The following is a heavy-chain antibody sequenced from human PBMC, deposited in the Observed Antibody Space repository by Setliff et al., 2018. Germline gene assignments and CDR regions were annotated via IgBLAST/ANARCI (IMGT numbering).Heavy chain of an antibody. CDR3: ARGHLGELPHFDY. Sequence: SLTCTVSGGSMTSYYWSWIRQPAGKGLEWIGRICSSENTIGRICRGSNTHYNPSLQSRVTISVDTSKNQFSLKLSSVTAADTAVYYCARGHLGELPHFDYWGQGTQVTVSS. CDR2: ICRGSNT. J-gene: IGHJ4*02. D-gene: IGHD1-26*01. CDR1: GGSMTSYY. V-gene: IGHV4-4*07.